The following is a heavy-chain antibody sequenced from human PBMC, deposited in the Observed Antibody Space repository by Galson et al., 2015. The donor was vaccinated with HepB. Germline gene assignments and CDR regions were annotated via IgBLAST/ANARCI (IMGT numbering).Heavy chain of an antibody. D-gene: IGHD6-19*01. J-gene: IGHJ4*02. Sequence: SLRLSCAASGFTVSSNYMSWVRQAPGKGLEWVSVIYSGGSTYYADSVKGRFTISRHNSKNTLYLQMNSLRAEDTAVYYCARLTGYSSGWPFFDYWGQGTLVTVSS. CDR1: GFTVSSNY. CDR3: ARLTGYSSGWPFFDY. V-gene: IGHV3-53*04. CDR2: IYSGGST.